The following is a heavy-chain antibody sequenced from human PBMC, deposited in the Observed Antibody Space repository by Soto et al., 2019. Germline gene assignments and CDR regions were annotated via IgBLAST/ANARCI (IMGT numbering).Heavy chain of an antibody. CDR3: ARDTAAAGTESVRVWFDP. D-gene: IGHD6-13*01. CDR2: IIPIFGTA. Sequence: GASVKVACKASGGTFSSYAISWVRQAPGQGLEWMGGIIPIFGTANYAQKFQGRVTITADESTSTAYMELSSLRSEDTAVYYCARDTAAAGTESVRVWFDPWGQGPLVTVAS. J-gene: IGHJ5*02. CDR1: GGTFSSYA. V-gene: IGHV1-69*13.